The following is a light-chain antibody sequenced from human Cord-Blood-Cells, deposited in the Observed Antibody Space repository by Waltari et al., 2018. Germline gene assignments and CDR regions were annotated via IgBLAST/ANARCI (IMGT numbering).Light chain of an antibody. Sequence: EIVLTQSPGTLSLSPGERATLSCRASQSGSSSYLTWYQQKPGQAPRLLINGASSRATGSPARFSGSGSGTDITLTISRLEPEDVAVYYCQQYGSSRGYTFGQGTKLEIK. CDR3: QQYGSSRGYT. CDR2: GAS. J-gene: IGKJ2*01. CDR1: QSGSSSY. V-gene: IGKV3-20*01.